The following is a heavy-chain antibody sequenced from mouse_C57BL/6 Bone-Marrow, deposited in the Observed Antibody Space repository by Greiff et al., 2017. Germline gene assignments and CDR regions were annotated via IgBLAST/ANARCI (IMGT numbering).Heavy chain of an antibody. Sequence: QVQLQQPGAELVKPGASVKLSCKASGYTFTSYWMHWVKQRPGQGLEWIGMIHPNSGSTNYNEKFKSKATLTVDKSSSTAYMQLRGLTSEDSAVYYCARGGSGPYFDYWGQGTTLTVSS. CDR3: ARGGSGPYFDY. V-gene: IGHV1-64*01. CDR2: IHPNSGST. CDR1: GYTFTSYW. J-gene: IGHJ2*01.